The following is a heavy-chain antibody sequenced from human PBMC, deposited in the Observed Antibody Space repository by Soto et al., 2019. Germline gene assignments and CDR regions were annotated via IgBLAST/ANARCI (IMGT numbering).Heavy chain of an antibody. CDR2: INAGNGNT. Sequence: ASLKVSCKASGYTFNSYAMHWVRQAPGQRLEWMGWINAGNGNTKYSQKFQGRVTITRDTSASTAYMELSSLRSEDTAVYYCARERAFSGYNWFDPWGQGTLVNVSS. CDR3: ARERAFSGYNWFDP. CDR1: GYTFNSYA. V-gene: IGHV1-3*01. D-gene: IGHD3-16*01. J-gene: IGHJ5*02.